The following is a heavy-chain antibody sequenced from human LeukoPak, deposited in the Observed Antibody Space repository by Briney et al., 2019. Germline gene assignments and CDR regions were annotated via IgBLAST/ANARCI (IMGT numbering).Heavy chain of an antibody. CDR1: GFSSTSCW. Sequence: GGSLRLSSVAPGFSSTSCWMSWVRQGPGKGLEFVANINQDAGTTNYVDSVKGRFTISRDNAENSQYLQMSSLRAEDTALYYCARDPGWSSFDIWGQGIMVTVSS. J-gene: IGHJ3*02. CDR3: ARDPGWSSFDI. CDR2: INQDAGTT. V-gene: IGHV3-7*01. D-gene: IGHD2-15*01.